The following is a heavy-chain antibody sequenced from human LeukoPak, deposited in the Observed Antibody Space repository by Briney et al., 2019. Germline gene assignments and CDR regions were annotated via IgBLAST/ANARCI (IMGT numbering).Heavy chain of an antibody. CDR2: IIPIFGTA. D-gene: IGHD3-3*01. V-gene: IGHV1-69*05. CDR1: GGTFSSYA. CDR3: AADFWSGYPYYMDV. J-gene: IGHJ6*03. Sequence: SVKVSCKASGGTFSSYAISWVRQAPGQGLEWMGGIIPIFGTANYAQKFQGRVTITTDESTSTAYTELSSLRSEDTAVYYCAADFWSGYPYYMDVWGKGTTVTVSS.